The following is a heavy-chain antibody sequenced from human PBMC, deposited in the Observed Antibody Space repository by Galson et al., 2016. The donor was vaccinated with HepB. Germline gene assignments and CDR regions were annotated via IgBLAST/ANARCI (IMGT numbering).Heavy chain of an antibody. D-gene: IGHD1-26*01. CDR3: ARGWRTYYRYFEH. Sequence: SLRLSCAASGFTFSHYAMSWVRQAPGKGLKWVAVVSYDGGSNYYADSVKGRFTISRDNAKNSLYLQMNSLRGEDTAVYYCARGWRTYYRYFEHWGQGALVSVSS. CDR2: VSYDGGSN. V-gene: IGHV3-30*04. CDR1: GFTFSHYA. J-gene: IGHJ1*01.